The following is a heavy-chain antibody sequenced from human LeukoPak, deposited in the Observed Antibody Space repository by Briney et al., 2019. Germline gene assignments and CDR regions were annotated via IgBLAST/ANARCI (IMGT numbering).Heavy chain of an antibody. CDR1: GFTFSSYA. CDR2: ISGSGGST. CDR3: AREYGGGIDY. J-gene: IGHJ4*02. Sequence: GGSLRLSCAASGFTFSSYAMSWVRQAPGKGLEWVSAISGSGGSTYYADSVKGRFTISRDNAKNSLYLQMNSLRAEDTAVYYCAREYGGGIDYWGQGTLVTVSS. D-gene: IGHD3-16*01. V-gene: IGHV3-23*01.